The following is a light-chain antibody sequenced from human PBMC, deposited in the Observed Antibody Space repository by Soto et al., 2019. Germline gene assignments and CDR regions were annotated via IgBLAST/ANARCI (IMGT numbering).Light chain of an antibody. V-gene: IGLV2-14*03. Sequence: QSVLTQPASVSGCPGQSIAISCTGTSSDIGAYDYVSWYQQHPDKAPKLMIYEVSNRPSGVSNRFSGSNSVNTATLTISGLQAEDEADYYCSSHTSSNTRIFGTGTKVTVL. CDR3: SSHTSSNTRI. J-gene: IGLJ1*01. CDR2: EVS. CDR1: SSDIGAYDY.